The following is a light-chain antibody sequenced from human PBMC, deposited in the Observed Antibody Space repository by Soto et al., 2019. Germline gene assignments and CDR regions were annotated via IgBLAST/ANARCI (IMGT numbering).Light chain of an antibody. J-gene: IGKJ1*01. CDR2: TAS. CDR1: QDIGSY. Sequence: DLQLTQSPAFLSSSLGDSVPITCRASQDIGSYLAWYQQKSGKAPKILIHTASTLQTGVPFRFSGSGSGTELNLTISRLQPGDFASYYCLKDYGDSWTFGQGTKVDIK. CDR3: LKDYGDSWT. V-gene: IGKV1-9*01.